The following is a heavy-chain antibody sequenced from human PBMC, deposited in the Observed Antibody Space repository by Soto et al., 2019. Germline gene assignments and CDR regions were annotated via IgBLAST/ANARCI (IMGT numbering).Heavy chain of an antibody. CDR2: ISAYNGNT. V-gene: IGHV1-18*01. CDR3: ARDSPYYDFWSGYLEGFDY. Sequence: SGKVSFKASCYTFTSYGISWVRQAPGQGLEWMGWISAYNGNTNYAQKLQGRVTMTTDTSTSTAYMELRSLRSDDTAVYYCARDSPYYDFWSGYLEGFDYWGQGTLVTV. J-gene: IGHJ4*02. D-gene: IGHD3-3*01. CDR1: CYTFTSYG.